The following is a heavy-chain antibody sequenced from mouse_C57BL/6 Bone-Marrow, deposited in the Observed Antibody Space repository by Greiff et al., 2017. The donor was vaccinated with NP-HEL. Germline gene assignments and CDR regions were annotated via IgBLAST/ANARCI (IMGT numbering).Heavy chain of an antibody. V-gene: IGHV1-26*01. D-gene: IGHD1-1*01. CDR3: ARPLLRHGGFAY. CDR2: INPNNGGT. CDR1: GYTFTDYY. J-gene: IGHJ3*01. Sequence: EVQLQQSGPELVKPGASVKISCKASGYTFTDYYMNWVKQSHGKSLEWIGDINPNNGGTSYNQKFKGKATLTVDKSSSTAYMELRSLTSEDSAVYYCARPLLRHGGFAYWGQGTLVTVSA.